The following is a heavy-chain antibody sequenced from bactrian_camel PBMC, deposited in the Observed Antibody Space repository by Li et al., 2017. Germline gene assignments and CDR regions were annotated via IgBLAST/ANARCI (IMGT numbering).Heavy chain of an antibody. V-gene: IGHV3S53*01. CDR2: IDSVGST. J-gene: IGHJ4*01. Sequence: HVQLVESGGGLVQPGGSLRLSCGASGYTGSTYCMGWFRQAPGKEREEVAVIDSVGSTSYADSVKGRFTISRDNAKNMVYLQLNSLKAEDMALYYCVKGSGSWSHGDFEFNGWGQGTQVTVS. D-gene: IGHD6*01. CDR3: VKGSGSWSHGDFEFNG. CDR1: GYTGSTYC.